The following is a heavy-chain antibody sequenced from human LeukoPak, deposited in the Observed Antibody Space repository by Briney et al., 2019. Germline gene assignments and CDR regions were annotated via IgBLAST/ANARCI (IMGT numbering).Heavy chain of an antibody. CDR2: ISYDGSNQ. V-gene: IGHV3-30-3*01. CDR1: GFTFSSYA. CDR3: ARDKLLEYGNWFDP. Sequence: PGGSLRLSCAASGFTFSSYAMHWVRQAPGKGLEWVAFISYDGSNQYYPDSVPGRFTVSRDNSKNTLYLQMNSLRVDDAAVYYCARDKLLEYGNWFDPWGQGTLVTVSS. J-gene: IGHJ5*02. D-gene: IGHD4/OR15-4a*01.